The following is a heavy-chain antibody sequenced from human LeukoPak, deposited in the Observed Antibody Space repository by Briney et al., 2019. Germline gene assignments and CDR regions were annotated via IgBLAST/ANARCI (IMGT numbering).Heavy chain of an antibody. D-gene: IGHD4-23*01. CDR2: INPNSSVT. V-gene: IGHV1-2*02. Sequence: GASVTVSCKTSGYTFTGYYMHWVRQAPGQGLEWMGWINPNSSVTNYAQRFQGRVTMTRDTSISAAYMELRWLTSDDTAVYYCARERGGNSPFDSWGQGTLVTVSS. J-gene: IGHJ4*02. CDR3: ARERGGNSPFDS. CDR1: GYTFTGYY.